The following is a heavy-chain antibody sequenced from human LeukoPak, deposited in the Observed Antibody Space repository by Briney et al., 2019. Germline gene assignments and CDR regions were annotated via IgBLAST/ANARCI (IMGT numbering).Heavy chain of an antibody. CDR2: INWNGVTT. CDR3: AKAANYDILTGYYLDY. D-gene: IGHD3-9*01. J-gene: IGHJ4*02. CDR1: GFIFDDYG. Sequence: GGSLRLSCAASGFIFDDYGMSWVRQVPGKGLEWVSGINWNGVTTSYADSVKGRFTISRDNGKKSLYVQMNNLRAEDTAIYYCAKAANYDILTGYYLDYWGQGTLVTVSS. V-gene: IGHV3-20*04.